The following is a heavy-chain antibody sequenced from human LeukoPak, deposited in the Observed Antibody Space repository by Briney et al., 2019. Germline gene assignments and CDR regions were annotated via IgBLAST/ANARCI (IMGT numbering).Heavy chain of an antibody. V-gene: IGHV3-23*01. J-gene: IGHJ4*02. CDR3: ARRYGSGSYSTYYFDY. Sequence: GGSLRLSCAASGFTFSSYAMSWVRQAPGKGLEWVSAISGSGGSTYYAGSVKGRFTISRDNSKNTLYLQMNSLRAEDTAVYYCARRYGSGSYSTYYFDYWGQGTLVTVSS. D-gene: IGHD3-10*01. CDR2: ISGSGGST. CDR1: GFTFSSYA.